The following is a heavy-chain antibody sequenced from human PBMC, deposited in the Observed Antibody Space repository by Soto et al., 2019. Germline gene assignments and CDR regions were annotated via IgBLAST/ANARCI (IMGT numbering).Heavy chain of an antibody. V-gene: IGHV1-3*01. CDR3: ARGGISIYYYYDMDD. Sequence: GASGKVSGKASGYSFTICAMHWVRLARGQRLELWGWIHAGNGQRKHSHKFRGRFTIIRGTSASTAYMERSSLRSEGTAVYDCARGGISIYYYYDMDDWGQVTTVTVSS. CDR1: GYSFTICA. D-gene: IGHD2-21*01. CDR2: IHAGNGQR. J-gene: IGHJ6*02.